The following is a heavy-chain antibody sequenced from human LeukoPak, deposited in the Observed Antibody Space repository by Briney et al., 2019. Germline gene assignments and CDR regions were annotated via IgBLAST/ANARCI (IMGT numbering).Heavy chain of an antibody. CDR3: ARESTVTTCFDY. J-gene: IGHJ4*02. D-gene: IGHD4-17*01. CDR2: ISYDGSNK. Sequence: PGGSLRLSCAASGFTFSSYAMHWVRQAPGKGLEWVAVISYDGSNKYYADSVKGRFTISRDNSKNTLYLQMNSLRAEDTAVYHCARESTVTTCFDYWGQGTLVTVSS. V-gene: IGHV3-30-3*01. CDR1: GFTFSSYA.